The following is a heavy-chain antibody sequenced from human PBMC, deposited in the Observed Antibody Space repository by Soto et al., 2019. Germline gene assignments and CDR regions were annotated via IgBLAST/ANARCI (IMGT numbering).Heavy chain of an antibody. Sequence: ASVKESYKAFAYTFTRHGINWVRPAPGQRLEWMGWISAYNGNTNYAQKLQGRVTMTTDTSTSTAYMELRSLRSDDTAVYYCARDGSNSYYSSGWCYFDYWGQGTLVTVSS. J-gene: IGHJ4*02. CDR2: ISAYNGNT. V-gene: IGHV1-18*01. CDR3: ARDGSNSYYSSGWCYFDY. CDR1: AYTFTRHG. D-gene: IGHD6-19*01.